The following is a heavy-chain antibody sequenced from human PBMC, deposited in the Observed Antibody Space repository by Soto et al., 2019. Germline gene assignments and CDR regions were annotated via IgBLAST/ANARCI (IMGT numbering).Heavy chain of an antibody. CDR1: GGSFSGYY. V-gene: IGHV4-34*01. Sequence: SETLSLTCAVYGGSFSGYYWSWIRQPPGKGLEWIGEINHSGSTNYNPSLKSRVTISVDTSKNQFSLKLSSVTAADTAVYYCARGRGQWRVQGPKYYYYGMDVWGQGTTVTVSS. CDR2: INHSGST. D-gene: IGHD6-19*01. CDR3: ARGRGQWRVQGPKYYYYGMDV. J-gene: IGHJ6*02.